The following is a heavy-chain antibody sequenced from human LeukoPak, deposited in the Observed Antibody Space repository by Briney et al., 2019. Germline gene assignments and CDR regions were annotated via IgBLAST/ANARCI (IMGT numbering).Heavy chain of an antibody. CDR1: GFTFSSYA. V-gene: IGHV3-23*01. CDR2: ISGSGGST. D-gene: IGHD2-8*01. J-gene: IGHJ6*03. CDR3: AKDLTYATRGYYYYMDV. Sequence: GGSLRLSCAASGFTFSSYAMSRVRQAPGKGLEWVSAISGSGGSTYYADSVKGRFTISRDNSKNTLYLQMNSLRAEDTAVYYCAKDLTYATRGYYYYMDVWGKGTTVTVSS.